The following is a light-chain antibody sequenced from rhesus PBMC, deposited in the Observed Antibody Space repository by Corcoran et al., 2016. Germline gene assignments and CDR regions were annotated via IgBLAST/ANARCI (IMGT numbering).Light chain of an antibody. CDR3: LQDIQLPLT. CDR1: QSLLHSNGDTY. V-gene: IGKV2-78*01. Sequence: DIVMTQTPLSLPVTPGEPASISCRSSQSLLHSNGDTYFFWYLQKPGPSPQLRSYLGSNRAPGVPERFRGSGSGTDFTLKISGVEAEDVGVYYCLQDIQLPLTFGGGTKVELK. CDR2: LGS. J-gene: IGKJ4*01.